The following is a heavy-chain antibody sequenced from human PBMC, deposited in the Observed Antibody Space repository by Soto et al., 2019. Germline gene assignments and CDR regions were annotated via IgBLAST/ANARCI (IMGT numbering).Heavy chain of an antibody. Sequence: QVQLVESGGGVVQPGRSLRLSCAASGFTFSSYGMHWVRQAPGKGLEWVAVIWYDGSNKYYADSVKGRFTISRDNSKNTLYLQMNSLRAEDTAVYYCARGNDEGPIAYYGMDVWGQGTTVTVSS. D-gene: IGHD1-1*01. J-gene: IGHJ6*02. CDR1: GFTFSSYG. V-gene: IGHV3-33*01. CDR3: ARGNDEGPIAYYGMDV. CDR2: IWYDGSNK.